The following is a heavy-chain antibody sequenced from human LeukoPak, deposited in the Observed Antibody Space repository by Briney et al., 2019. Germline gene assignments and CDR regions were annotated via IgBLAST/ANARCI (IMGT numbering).Heavy chain of an antibody. J-gene: IGHJ4*02. V-gene: IGHV3-7*01. D-gene: IGHD1-26*01. CDR2: MNIDGSEK. Sequence: GGSLRLSCAASGFTFSSYSMNWVRQAPGKRLEWVANMNIDGSEKYYADSVKGRFTISRDNARNSVYLQMNSLRVEDTAVYYCARDPVEWELLLDYWGQGTLVTVSS. CDR3: ARDPVEWELLLDY. CDR1: GFTFSSYS.